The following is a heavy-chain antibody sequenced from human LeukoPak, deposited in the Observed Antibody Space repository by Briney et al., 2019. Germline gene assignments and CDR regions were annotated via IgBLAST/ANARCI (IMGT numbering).Heavy chain of an antibody. CDR1: GFSFSNYA. J-gene: IGHJ4*02. Sequence: GGSLRLSCVSSGFSFSNYAMSWVRQAPGKGLEWVSSISGSGGSTHYADSVKGRFTISRDKTKNTLYLQMNSLRAEDTAVYYCAKSAYYDASGYYREYYFDYWGQGTLITVSS. CDR2: ISGSGGST. CDR3: AKSAYYDASGYYREYYFDY. V-gene: IGHV3-23*01. D-gene: IGHD3-22*01.